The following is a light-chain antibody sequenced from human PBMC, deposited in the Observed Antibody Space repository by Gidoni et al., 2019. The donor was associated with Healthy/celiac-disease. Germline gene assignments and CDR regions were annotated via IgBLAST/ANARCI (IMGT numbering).Light chain of an antibody. CDR2: PAS. V-gene: IGKV1-9*01. CDR3: QQLKTYPLT. Sequence: DIPLTQSPSFLSASVGDRVTITCRASQGISSYLAWFQQKPGKAPKLLIYPASTLLSGVPSRFSGSGFGTEFTLTISSLQPEDFATYYCQQLKTYPLTFXGXTKVEIK. J-gene: IGKJ4*01. CDR1: QGISSY.